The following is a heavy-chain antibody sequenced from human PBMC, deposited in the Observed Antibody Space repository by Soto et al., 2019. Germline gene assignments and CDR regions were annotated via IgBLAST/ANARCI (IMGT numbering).Heavy chain of an antibody. CDR2: ISFDGSNE. V-gene: IGHV3-30*18. CDR1: GFSFSHHG. J-gene: IGHJ4*02. D-gene: IGHD2-21*02. CDR3: TNGGYLGYASNKAY. Sequence: QVQLVESGGGVVQPGTSLRLSCAAYGFSFSHHGMDWVRQAPGKGLEWVTVISFDGSNEYYTGSVKGRFTVSRDNSKNRDNMRMNSLEVEDTAVYNCTNGGYLGYASNKAYWGQGTLVTVSS.